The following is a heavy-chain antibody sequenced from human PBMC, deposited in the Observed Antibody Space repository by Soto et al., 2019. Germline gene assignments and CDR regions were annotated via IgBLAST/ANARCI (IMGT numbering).Heavy chain of an antibody. Sequence: EVQVLESGGGLVQPGGTLRLSCAASGFPFSSYAMTWVRQAPGKGLEWVSSIGGSGGSTYYADSVKGRFTNSRDNSKNTLYLQMNSLRAEDTAVYYCAKPQSIAVPYYFDYWGQGTLVTVSS. CDR2: IGGSGGST. CDR1: GFPFSSYA. V-gene: IGHV3-23*01. CDR3: AKPQSIAVPYYFDY. J-gene: IGHJ4*02. D-gene: IGHD6-19*01.